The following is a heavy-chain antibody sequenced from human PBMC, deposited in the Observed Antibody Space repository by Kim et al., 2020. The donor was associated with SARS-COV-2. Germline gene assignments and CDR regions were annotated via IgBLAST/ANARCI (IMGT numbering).Heavy chain of an antibody. D-gene: IGHD2-21*02. CDR1: GFTFSSYS. V-gene: IGHV3-21*01. J-gene: IGHJ6*02. CDR3: ARRYGGNSWYYYGMDV. Sequence: GGSLRLSCAASGFTFSSYSMNWVRQAPGKGLEWVSSISSSSSYIYYADSVKGRSTISRDNAKNSLYLQMNSLRAEDTAVYYCARRYGGNSWYYYGMDVWGQGTTVTVSS. CDR2: ISSSSSYI.